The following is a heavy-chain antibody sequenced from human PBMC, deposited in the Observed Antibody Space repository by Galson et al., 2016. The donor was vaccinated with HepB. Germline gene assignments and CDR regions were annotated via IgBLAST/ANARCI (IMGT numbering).Heavy chain of an antibody. CDR1: GGSIISESHY. CDR3: ARHGLYDYGARRATFDI. V-gene: IGHV4-39*01. J-gene: IGHJ3*02. D-gene: IGHD4-17*01. CDR2: IYYLGHT. Sequence: TLSLTCTVSGGSIISESHYWGWIRQPPGKGLEWIGSIYYLGHTYNSPSLNSRVTMSVDTSKNQFTLKLSSVTAADTAVYFCARHGLYDYGARRATFDIWGQETMVTVSS.